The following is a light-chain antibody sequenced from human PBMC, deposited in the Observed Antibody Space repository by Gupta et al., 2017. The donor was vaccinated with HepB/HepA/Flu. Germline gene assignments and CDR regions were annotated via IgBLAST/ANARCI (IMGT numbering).Light chain of an antibody. J-gene: IGLJ1*01. CDR1: SNNVGNEG. CDR2: RNN. CDR3: SAWDSSLSAHV. V-gene: IGLV10-54*04. Sequence: AGLAQPPSVSKVVGRTATLTCTGNSNNVGNEGAVWLLQRQGLPPKLLSYRNNNPPSGISERFSASRSGNTASLTISRLQPEEEGDYYCSAWDSSLSAHVFGAGTTVTVL.